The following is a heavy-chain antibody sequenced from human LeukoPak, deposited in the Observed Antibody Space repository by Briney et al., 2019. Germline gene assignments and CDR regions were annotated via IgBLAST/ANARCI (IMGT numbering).Heavy chain of an antibody. Sequence: SETLSLTCTVSGGSISSYYWSWIRQPPGKGLEWIGYIYHSGSTYYNPSLKSRVTISVDRSKNQFSLKLSSVTAADTAVYYCARDTRRGAFDIWGQGTMVTVSS. CDR1: GGSISSYY. CDR3: ARDTRRGAFDI. J-gene: IGHJ3*02. CDR2: IYHSGST. V-gene: IGHV4-59*12.